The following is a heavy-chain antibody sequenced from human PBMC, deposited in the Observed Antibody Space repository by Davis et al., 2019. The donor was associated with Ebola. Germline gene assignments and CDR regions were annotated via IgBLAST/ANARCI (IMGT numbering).Heavy chain of an antibody. D-gene: IGHD3-22*01. J-gene: IGHJ4*02. V-gene: IGHV3-48*03. CDR1: GFTFSSYE. Sequence: GGSLRLSCAASGFTFSSYEMNWVRQAPGQGLEWVSYISSSGSTIYYADSVKGRFTISRDNAKNSLYLQMNSLRAEDTAVYYCARRITMIVGYYFDYWGQGTLVTVSS. CDR3: ARRITMIVGYYFDY. CDR2: ISSSGSTI.